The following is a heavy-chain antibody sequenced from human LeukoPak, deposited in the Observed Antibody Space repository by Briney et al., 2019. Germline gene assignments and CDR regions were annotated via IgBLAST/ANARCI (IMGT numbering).Heavy chain of an antibody. CDR2: IKQDGSEK. CDR3: ARGVIIRGRLDP. J-gene: IGHJ5*02. CDR1: GFRFHYYW. Sequence: PGGSLRLSCAASGFRFHYYWMSWVRQARGKGLEWVANIKQDGSEKYYVDSVKGRFTISRDNAKNSLYLQMSSLRAEDTAVYYCARGVIIRGRLDPWGQGTLVTVSS. V-gene: IGHV3-7*01. D-gene: IGHD3-16*02.